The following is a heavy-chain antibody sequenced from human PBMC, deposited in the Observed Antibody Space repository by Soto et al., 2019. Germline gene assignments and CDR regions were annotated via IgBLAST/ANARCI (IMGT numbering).Heavy chain of an antibody. CDR3: ARKSSSSSWFDP. D-gene: IGHD6-6*01. J-gene: IGHJ5*02. V-gene: IGHV1-18*01. Sequence: QVQLVQSGAEVKKPGASVKVSCKTSDYVFHTYGVTWVRQAPGQGLAWMGWISTYNGNTNYAQNFQGRVTMTTDPSTKTAYMELRSLKSDDTAVYYCARKSSSSSWFDPWGQGTLVTVSS. CDR1: DYVFHTYG. CDR2: ISTYNGNT.